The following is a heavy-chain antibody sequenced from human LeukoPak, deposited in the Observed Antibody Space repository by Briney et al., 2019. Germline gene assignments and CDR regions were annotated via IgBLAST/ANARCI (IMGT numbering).Heavy chain of an antibody. D-gene: IGHD1-26*01. J-gene: IGHJ3*02. V-gene: IGHV1-18*01. Sequence: ASVKVSCKASGYTFTSYGISGVRQAPGQGLEWMGWISAYSDNTNYAQKLQGRVTMTTDTSTSTAYMELRSLRSDDTAVYYCARDWDDAFDIWGQGTMVTVSS. CDR1: GYTFTSYG. CDR3: ARDWDDAFDI. CDR2: ISAYSDNT.